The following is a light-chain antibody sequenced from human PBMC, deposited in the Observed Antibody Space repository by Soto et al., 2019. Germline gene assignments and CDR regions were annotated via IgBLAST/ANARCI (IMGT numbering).Light chain of an antibody. CDR3: QQRSNWPPSIT. CDR1: QSVTTY. Sequence: ENVLTQSPATLSLSPGERSNISCRASQSVTTYLAWYQQKPGQAPRLLIYDASDRATGIPARFSGSGSGTDFTLTISRLEPEDFAVYYCQQRSNWPPSITFGQGTRLEIK. V-gene: IGKV3-11*01. J-gene: IGKJ5*01. CDR2: DAS.